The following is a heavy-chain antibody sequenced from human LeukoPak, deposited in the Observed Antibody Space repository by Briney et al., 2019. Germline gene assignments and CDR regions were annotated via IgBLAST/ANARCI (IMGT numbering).Heavy chain of an antibody. Sequence: ASVKVSCKASGYTFAGYYMHWVRQAPGQGLEWMGWINPNSGGTNYAQKFQGWATMTRDTSISTAYMELSRPRSDDTAVYYCARGPRTTGTFDYWGQGTLVTVSS. D-gene: IGHD1-1*01. CDR1: GYTFAGYY. V-gene: IGHV1-2*04. CDR2: INPNSGGT. J-gene: IGHJ4*02. CDR3: ARGPRTTGTFDY.